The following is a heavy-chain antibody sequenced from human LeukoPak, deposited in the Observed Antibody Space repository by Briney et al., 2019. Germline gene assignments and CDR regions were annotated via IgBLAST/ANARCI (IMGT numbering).Heavy chain of an antibody. D-gene: IGHD3-22*01. V-gene: IGHV1-46*01. Sequence: ASVTVSCTASGYTFTRYYMHWVRQAPGQGLEWMGIINPSGGSTRYAQKFQGRVTMTRDTSTSTVYMELSSLRPEDTAVYYCVRDYDSSGYFDYWGQGTLVTVSS. CDR3: VRDYDSSGYFDY. CDR1: GYTFTRYY. J-gene: IGHJ4*02. CDR2: INPSGGST.